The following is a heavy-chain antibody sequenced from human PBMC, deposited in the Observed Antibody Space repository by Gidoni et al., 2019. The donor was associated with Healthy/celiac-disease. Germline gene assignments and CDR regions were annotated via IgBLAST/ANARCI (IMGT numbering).Heavy chain of an antibody. CDR1: GFTFSSYG. Sequence: QVQLVESGGGVVQPGRSLRLSFSASGFTFSSYGMHWVRQAPGKGLEWVAVISYDGSNKYYAESVKGRFTISRDNSKNTLYLQMNSLRAEDTAVYYCAKPKEAYLLYFQHWGQGTLVTVSS. CDR3: AKPKEAYLLYFQH. J-gene: IGHJ1*01. D-gene: IGHD3-16*01. V-gene: IGHV3-30*18. CDR2: ISYDGSNK.